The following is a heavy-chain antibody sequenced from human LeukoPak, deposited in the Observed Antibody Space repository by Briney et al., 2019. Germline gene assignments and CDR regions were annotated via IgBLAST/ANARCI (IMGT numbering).Heavy chain of an antibody. Sequence: SETLSLTCTVSGGSISSYYWSWTRQPPGKGLEWIGDIYYGGSTNYNPSLKSRVTLSVDTSKNQFSLKLSSVTAADTAVYYCARDFPDSSSSRRFDYWGQGTLVTVSS. J-gene: IGHJ4*02. CDR3: ARDFPDSSSSRRFDY. D-gene: IGHD6-6*01. V-gene: IGHV4-59*01. CDR1: GGSISSYY. CDR2: IYYGGST.